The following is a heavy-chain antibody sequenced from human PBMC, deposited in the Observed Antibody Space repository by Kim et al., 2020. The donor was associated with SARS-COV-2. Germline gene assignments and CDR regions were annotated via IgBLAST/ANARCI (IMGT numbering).Heavy chain of an antibody. V-gene: IGHV3-74*01. Sequence: ADSVKGRFTISRDKAKNTLYMQMNSLRAEDTGVYYCARRQFTSGWYYFDYWGQGTLVTVSS. CDR3: ARRQFTSGWYYFDY. J-gene: IGHJ4*02. D-gene: IGHD6-19*01.